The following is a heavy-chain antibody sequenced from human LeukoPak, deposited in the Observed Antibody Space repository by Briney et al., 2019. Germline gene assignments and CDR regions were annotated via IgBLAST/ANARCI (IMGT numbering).Heavy chain of an antibody. Sequence: PGGSLTLSCAASGFTFSSYAMHWVRQSRGRGREWVAFISYDGSNKYYADSVKGRFTISRDNSKNTLYRQMNSLRAEETAVYYCARDRPHYYDSSGYAWGSDYWGQGSLVTVSS. D-gene: IGHD3-22*01. CDR2: ISYDGSNK. CDR1: GFTFSSYA. V-gene: IGHV3-30*17. J-gene: IGHJ4*02. CDR3: ARDRPHYYDSSGYAWGSDY.